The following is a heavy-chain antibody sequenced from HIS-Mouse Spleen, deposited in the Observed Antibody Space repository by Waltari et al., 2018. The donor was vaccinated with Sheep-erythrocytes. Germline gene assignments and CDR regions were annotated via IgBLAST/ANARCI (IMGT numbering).Heavy chain of an antibody. V-gene: IGHV3-21*01. CDR1: GFTFSSYS. CDR3: ARDQGDSGSYYYYYGMDV. D-gene: IGHD1-26*01. Sequence: EVQLVESGGGLVKPGGSLRLSCAASGFTFSSYSMNWVRQAPGKGLDWVTSISSSDSYIDYADSVKGRFTRSRENAKNSLYLQMNSLRAEDTAVYYCARDQGDSGSYYYYYGMDVWGQGTTVTVSS. CDR2: ISSSDSYI. J-gene: IGHJ6*02.